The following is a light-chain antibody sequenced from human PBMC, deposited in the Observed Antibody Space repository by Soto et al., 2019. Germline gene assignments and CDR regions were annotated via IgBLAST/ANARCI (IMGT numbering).Light chain of an antibody. CDR2: GAS. CDR3: QHYNNWPRT. Sequence: EIVMTQSPATLSVSPGDIATLSCRATQSVNSNLAWYQQKPGQAPRLLIYGASTRATGIPARFSGSGSGTEFNLTISSLQSEDVAVYYCQHYNNWPRTFGQGTKLEI. CDR1: QSVNSN. J-gene: IGKJ2*01. V-gene: IGKV3-15*01.